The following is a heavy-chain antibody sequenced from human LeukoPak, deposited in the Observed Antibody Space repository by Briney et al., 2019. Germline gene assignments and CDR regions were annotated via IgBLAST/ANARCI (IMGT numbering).Heavy chain of an antibody. V-gene: IGHV3-7*03. CDR2: IKEDGSEK. Sequence: GGSLRLSCAASGFTFSSYAMSWVRQAPGKGLEWVADIKEDGSEKYCVDSMKGRFTISRDNAKNSLYLQMSSLRVEDTAVYYCARDRTGGYFDYWGQGTLVTVSS. J-gene: IGHJ4*02. CDR1: GFTFSSYA. D-gene: IGHD4-23*01. CDR3: ARDRTGGYFDY.